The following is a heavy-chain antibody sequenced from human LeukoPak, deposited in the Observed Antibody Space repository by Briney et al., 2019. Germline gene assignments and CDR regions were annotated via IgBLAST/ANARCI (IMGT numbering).Heavy chain of an antibody. D-gene: IGHD6-19*01. CDR3: ARRGRAIGVAAKGGFDY. J-gene: IGHJ4*02. CDR2: INHSGST. V-gene: IGHV4-34*01. Sequence: SDTLSLTYAVYGGSFSGYYWSWIRQPPGKGLEWIGEINHSGSTNYNPSLKSRVTISVDTSKNQFSLKLSSVTGADTAVYYCARRGRAIGVAAKGGFDYWGQGTLVTVSS. CDR1: GGSFSGYY.